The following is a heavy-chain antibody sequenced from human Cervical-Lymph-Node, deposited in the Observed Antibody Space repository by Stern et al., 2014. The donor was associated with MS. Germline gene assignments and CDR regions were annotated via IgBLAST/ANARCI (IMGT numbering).Heavy chain of an antibody. D-gene: IGHD3-9*01. V-gene: IGHV4-59*01. CDR2: IYSNGDT. Sequence: DQLVESGPGLVKPSETLSLTCTVSGGSISNYSWHWIRQPPGKGLEWIGYIYSNGDTNYNPSLKSRVTMSVDTSKNQFSLDLSSVTAADTAVYFCARDYRYFEYGVDVWGRGTTVTVSS. CDR3: ARDYRYFEYGVDV. CDR1: GGSISNYS. J-gene: IGHJ6*02.